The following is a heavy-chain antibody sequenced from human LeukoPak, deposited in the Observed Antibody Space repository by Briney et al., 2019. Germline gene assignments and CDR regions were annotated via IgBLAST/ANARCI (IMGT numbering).Heavy chain of an antibody. J-gene: IGHJ4*02. CDR1: GFTFSSYG. D-gene: IGHD6-19*01. Sequence: GGSLRLSCAASGFTFSSYGMNWVRQAPGKGLEWVSSISTSSSYIYYADSMKGRFTISRDNSKDTLYLQMNSLRAEDTAVYYCALNRGSGWYFHYWGQGTLVTVSS. CDR3: ALNRGSGWYFHY. CDR2: ISTSSSYI. V-gene: IGHV3-21*01.